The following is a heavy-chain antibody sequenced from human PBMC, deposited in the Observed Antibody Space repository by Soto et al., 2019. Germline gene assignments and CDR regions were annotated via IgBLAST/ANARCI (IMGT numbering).Heavy chain of an antibody. Sequence: PGESLKISCKGSGYSFANYWIVWVRHLPGKGLEWMGVIHARDSDTRYSASSQGRVTFSVDKSINTAYLQWGSLTSSDSAMYYCERQGDSSSWYSWFDPWGQGTLVTVSS. D-gene: IGHD6-13*01. V-gene: IGHV5-51*01. CDR1: GYSFANYW. J-gene: IGHJ5*02. CDR3: ERQGDSSSWYSWFDP. CDR2: IHARDSDT.